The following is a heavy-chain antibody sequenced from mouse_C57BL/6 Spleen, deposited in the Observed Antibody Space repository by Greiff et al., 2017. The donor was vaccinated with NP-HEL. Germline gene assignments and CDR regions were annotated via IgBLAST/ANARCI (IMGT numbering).Heavy chain of an antibody. Sequence: QVQLQQPGAELVRPGSSVKLSCKASGYTFTSYWMDWVKQRPGQGLEWIGNIYPSDSETHYNQKFKDKATLTVDKSSSTAYMQLSSLTSEDSAVYYCARGPTGAMDYWGQGTSVTVSS. CDR3: ARGPTGAMDY. V-gene: IGHV1-61*01. CDR1: GYTFTSYW. J-gene: IGHJ4*01. CDR2: IYPSDSET.